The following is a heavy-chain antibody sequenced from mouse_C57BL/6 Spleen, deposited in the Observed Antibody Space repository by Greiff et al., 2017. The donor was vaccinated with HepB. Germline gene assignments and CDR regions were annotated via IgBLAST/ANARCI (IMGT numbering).Heavy chain of an antibody. J-gene: IGHJ1*03. CDR3: ASGRTGTDWYFDV. Sequence: EVQRVESGGGLVKPGGSLKLSCAASGFTFSDYGMHWVRQAPEKGLEWVAYISSGSSTIYYADTVKGRFTISRDNAKNTLFLQMTSLRSEDTAMYYCASGRTGTDWYFDVWGTGTTVTVSS. CDR1: GFTFSDYG. CDR2: ISSGSSTI. D-gene: IGHD4-1*01. V-gene: IGHV5-17*01.